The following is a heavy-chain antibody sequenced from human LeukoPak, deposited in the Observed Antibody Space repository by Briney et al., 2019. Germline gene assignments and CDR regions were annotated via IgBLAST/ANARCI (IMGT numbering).Heavy chain of an antibody. Sequence: GGSLRLSCAASGFTFSSYSMNWVRQAPGKGLEWVSYIGGSGSTIYYGDSVKDRFTISRDNAKNSLYLQMSSLRAEGTAVYYCARVRDYGDYPPDYWGQGTLVTVSS. J-gene: IGHJ4*02. CDR3: ARVRDYGDYPPDY. V-gene: IGHV3-48*01. D-gene: IGHD4-17*01. CDR2: IGGSGSTI. CDR1: GFTFSSYS.